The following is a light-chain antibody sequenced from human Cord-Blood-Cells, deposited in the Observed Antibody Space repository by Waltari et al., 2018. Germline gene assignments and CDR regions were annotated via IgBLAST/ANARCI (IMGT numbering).Light chain of an antibody. CDR3: QQYYSYPRT. J-gene: IGKJ1*01. V-gene: IGKV1-8*01. Sequence: AIRMTQSPSSFSASTGDRVTITCRARQGISSYLAWYQQKPGKAPKLLIYAASSLQSGVPARFSGSGSGTDLTLTISCLQSEDFATYYCQQYYSYPRTFGQGTKVEIK. CDR2: AAS. CDR1: QGISSY.